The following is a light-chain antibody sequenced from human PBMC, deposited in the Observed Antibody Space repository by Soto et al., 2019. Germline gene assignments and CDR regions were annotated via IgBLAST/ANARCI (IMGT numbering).Light chain of an antibody. Sequence: QSVLTQPPSVSGAPGQRVTISCTGSSSNIGAGYDVHWYQQLPGTAPKLLIYGNSNRPSGVPDRVSGSKSSTSASLASTGLQAEDEADYYGQSYDSSLSGSRVFGTGTKVTV. CDR3: QSYDSSLSGSRV. CDR2: GNS. V-gene: IGLV1-40*01. J-gene: IGLJ1*01. CDR1: SSNIGAGYD.